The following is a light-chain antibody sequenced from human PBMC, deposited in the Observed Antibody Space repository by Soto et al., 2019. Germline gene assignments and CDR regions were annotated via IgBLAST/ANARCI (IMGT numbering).Light chain of an antibody. V-gene: IGKV3-11*01. Sequence: TFSCXXXQAVNTRLAWYQHKPGQAPRLLIYLTSNRATGIPARFSGSGSGTDFTLTISSLEPEDFAVYYCQQRSNWPPVITFGQGTRLEIK. CDR2: LTS. CDR1: QAVNTR. CDR3: QQRSNWPPVIT. J-gene: IGKJ5*01.